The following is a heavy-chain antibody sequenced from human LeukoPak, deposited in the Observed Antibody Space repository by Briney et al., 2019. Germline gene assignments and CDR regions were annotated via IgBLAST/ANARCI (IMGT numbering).Heavy chain of an antibody. CDR1: GITVSSNY. J-gene: IGHJ6*02. CDR2: IYSGGST. V-gene: IGHV3-66*01. CDR3: AARDNGYYYGMDV. D-gene: IGHD1-1*01. Sequence: PGGSLRLSCAASGITVSSNYMSWVRQAPGKGLEWVSIIYSGGSTYYTDSVKGGFTISRDYSKNTLNLQMNSLRAEDTAVYYCAARDNGYYYGMDVWGQGTTVIVSS.